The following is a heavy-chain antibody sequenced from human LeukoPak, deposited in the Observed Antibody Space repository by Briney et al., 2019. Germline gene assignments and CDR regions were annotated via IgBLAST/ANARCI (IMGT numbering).Heavy chain of an antibody. CDR1: GYTFIGYY. CDR3: ARDTGFPFFDF. V-gene: IGHV1-2*02. Sequence: ASVKVSCKASGYTFIGYYIHWVWQAPGQGQEWVGSVNPNSGVTDYAQNFQGRITMTRDTSISTAYMELNRLTSDDTAVYYCARDTGFPFFDFWGHGALVTVSS. J-gene: IGHJ4*01. CDR2: VNPNSGVT.